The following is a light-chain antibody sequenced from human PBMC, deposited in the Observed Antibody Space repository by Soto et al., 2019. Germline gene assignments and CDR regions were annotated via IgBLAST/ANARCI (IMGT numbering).Light chain of an antibody. Sequence: QSALTQPASVSGSPGQSITFSCTGTSSDIGDYDYVSRYQQHPGKAPKLIIYEVNTRPSGVSNRISGSKSGNTASLTISGLQAEDEADYYCSSYTSSSTLVFGTGTKVTVL. J-gene: IGLJ1*01. CDR1: SSDIGDYDY. CDR2: EVN. CDR3: SSYTSSSTLV. V-gene: IGLV2-14*01.